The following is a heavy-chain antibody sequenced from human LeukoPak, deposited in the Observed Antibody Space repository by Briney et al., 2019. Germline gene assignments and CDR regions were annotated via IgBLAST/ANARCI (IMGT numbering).Heavy chain of an antibody. CDR1: GYTFTSYA. Sequence: ASVKVSCKASGYTFTSYAIHWVRQAPGQRLEWMGWINAGNGNTKYSQKFQGRVTITRDTSASTAYMELSSLRSEDTAVYYCARENDSSGYLGPVGAFDIWGQGTMVTVSS. CDR3: ARENDSSGYLGPVGAFDI. V-gene: IGHV1-3*01. J-gene: IGHJ3*02. D-gene: IGHD3-22*01. CDR2: INAGNGNT.